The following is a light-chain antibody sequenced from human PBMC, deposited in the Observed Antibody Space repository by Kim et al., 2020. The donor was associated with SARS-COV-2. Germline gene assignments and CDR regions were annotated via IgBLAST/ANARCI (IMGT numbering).Light chain of an antibody. Sequence: GQSITISYTGTSSDVVGYNFVSWYQQHPGKVPKLLIRDVTNRPSGVSDRFFGFKSGDTAFLTISGLQAEDEADYYCSSYTSGRTLVFGGGTKVTVL. J-gene: IGLJ2*01. CDR2: DVT. V-gene: IGLV2-14*03. CDR1: SSDVVGYNF. CDR3: SSYTSGRTLV.